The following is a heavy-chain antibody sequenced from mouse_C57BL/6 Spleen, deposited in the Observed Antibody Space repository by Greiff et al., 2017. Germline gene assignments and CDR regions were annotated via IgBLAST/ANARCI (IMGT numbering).Heavy chain of an antibody. V-gene: IGHV1-26*01. CDR3: SRSLGGFDY. D-gene: IGHD2-10*02. CDR2: INPNNGGT. CDR1: GYTFTDYY. Sequence: VKLQQSGPELVKPGASVKISCKASGYTFTDYYMNWVKQSHGKSLEWIGDINPNNGGTSYNQKFKGKATLTVDKSSSTAYMELHSLTSEDAAVYYCSRSLGGFDYWGQGTTLTVSS. J-gene: IGHJ2*01.